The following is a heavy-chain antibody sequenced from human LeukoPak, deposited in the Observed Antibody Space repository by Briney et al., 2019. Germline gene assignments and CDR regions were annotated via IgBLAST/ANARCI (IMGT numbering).Heavy chain of an antibody. CDR3: ARHMSDRGGYYYYYMDV. V-gene: IGHV4-61*02. J-gene: IGHJ6*03. D-gene: IGHD2-15*01. CDR2: IYTSGST. CDR1: GGSISSGSYY. Sequence: PSQTLSLTCTVSGGSISSGSYYWSWIRQPAGKGLEWIGRIYTSGSTNYNPSLKSRVTISVDTSKNQFSLKLSSVTAADTAVYYCARHMSDRGGYYYYYMDVWGKGTTVTVSS.